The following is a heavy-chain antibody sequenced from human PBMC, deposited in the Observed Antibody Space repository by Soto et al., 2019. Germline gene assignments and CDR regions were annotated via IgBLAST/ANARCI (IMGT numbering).Heavy chain of an antibody. CDR1: GYTFTGHY. CDR3: ARDPSSGWYFSWFDP. D-gene: IGHD6-19*01. V-gene: IGHV1-2*02. Sequence: ASVKVSCKTSGYTFTGHYIHWVRQAPGQGLEWMGWINPNSGGTNCAQKFQGRVAMTRDTSISTAYMELSRLRSDDTAVYYCARDPSSGWYFSWFDPWGQGTLVTVSS. J-gene: IGHJ5*02. CDR2: INPNSGGT.